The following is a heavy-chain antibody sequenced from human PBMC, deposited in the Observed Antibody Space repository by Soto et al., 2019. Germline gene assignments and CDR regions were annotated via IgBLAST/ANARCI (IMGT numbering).Heavy chain of an antibody. CDR1: GYSFTSNY. V-gene: IGHV1-8*01. CDR3: ARERTTISMDV. Sequence: GASVTVSCKASGYSFTSNYMQWVQQAPGQGLEWMGWMNPNSGNTGYAQKFQGSVTMTRNTSISTAYMELSSLRSEDTAVYYCARERTTISMDVWGQGTTVTVSS. J-gene: IGHJ6*02. CDR2: MNPNSGNT. D-gene: IGHD3-9*01.